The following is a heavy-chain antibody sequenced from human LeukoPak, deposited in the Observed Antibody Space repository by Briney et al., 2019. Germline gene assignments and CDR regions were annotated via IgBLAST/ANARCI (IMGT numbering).Heavy chain of an antibody. CDR1: GFSLSTSGVG. J-gene: IGHJ6*03. V-gene: IGHV2-5*01. CDR2: IYWNDDK. D-gene: IGHD4-11*01. CDR3: AHHDYSNYYYYYYMDV. Sequence: SGPTLVNPTQTLTLTCTFSGFSLSTSGVGVGWIRQPPGKALEWLALIYWNDDKRYSPSLKSGLTITKDTSKNQVILTMTNMDPVDTATYYCAHHDYSNYYYYYYMDVWGKGTTVTVSS.